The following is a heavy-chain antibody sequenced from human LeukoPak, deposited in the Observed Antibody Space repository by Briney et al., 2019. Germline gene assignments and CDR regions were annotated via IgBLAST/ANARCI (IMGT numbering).Heavy chain of an antibody. J-gene: IGHJ3*02. CDR1: GLTFSYYW. CDR2: IHSDGTST. CDR3: ARGVVGYDAFDI. V-gene: IGHV3-74*01. Sequence: PGGSLRLSCEASGLTFSYYWMHWVRQAPGKGLVWVSRIHSDGTSTTYADSVKGRFTISRDNAKNSLYLQMNSLRAEDTAVYYCARGVVGYDAFDIWGQGTMVTVSS. D-gene: IGHD1-26*01.